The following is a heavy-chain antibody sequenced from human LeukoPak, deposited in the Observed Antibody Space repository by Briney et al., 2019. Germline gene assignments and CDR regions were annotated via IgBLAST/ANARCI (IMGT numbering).Heavy chain of an antibody. CDR2: ITGDGSST. CDR3: ARDTGWYFDL. Sequence: TGGSPRLSCAASGFTFSGYWMHWVRQVPGKGLVWVSRITGDGSSTTYADSVKGRFTISRDNAKNTVFLQMISLRAEDTAVYYCARDTGWYFDLWGRGTLVTVSS. D-gene: IGHD4-17*01. CDR1: GFTFSGYW. J-gene: IGHJ2*01. V-gene: IGHV3-74*01.